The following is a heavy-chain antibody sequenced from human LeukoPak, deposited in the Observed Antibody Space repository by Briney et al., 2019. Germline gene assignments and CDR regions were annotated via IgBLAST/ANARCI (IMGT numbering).Heavy chain of an antibody. CDR2: IWHDGSHK. Sequence: PGGSLRLSCAASGFAFNTYAMHWVRQAPGQGLEWVALIWHDGSHKFYSNSVRGQFTISRDNSKNTVSLQMNSLRAEDTAVYYCARGRDSSSWYWRRYSEAGYFQHWGQGTLVTVSS. V-gene: IGHV3-33*01. D-gene: IGHD6-13*01. CDR1: GFAFNTYA. J-gene: IGHJ1*01. CDR3: ARGRDSSSWYWRRYSEAGYFQH.